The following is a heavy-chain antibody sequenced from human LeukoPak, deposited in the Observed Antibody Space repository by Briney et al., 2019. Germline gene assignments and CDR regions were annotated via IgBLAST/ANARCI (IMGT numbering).Heavy chain of an antibody. V-gene: IGHV1-18*04. CDR2: ISAYKGNT. CDR3: ARELDCSSTSCPFDF. J-gene: IGHJ4*02. Sequence: GASVNVSCKASGYTFTSYGISWVRQAPGQGLEWLGWISAYKGNTNYAQKLQGRVTITTDTSTSTAYMEMRSLRSDDTAVYYCARELDCSSTSCPFDFWGQGTLVADSS. D-gene: IGHD2-2*01. CDR1: GYTFTSYG.